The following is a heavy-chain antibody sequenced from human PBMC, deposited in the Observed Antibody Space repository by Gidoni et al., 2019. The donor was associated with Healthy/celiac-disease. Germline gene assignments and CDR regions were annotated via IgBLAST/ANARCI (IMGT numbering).Heavy chain of an antibody. J-gene: IGHJ4*02. CDR3: ARGGLRYNWNYGDY. Sequence: QVQLQQWGAGLLKPSETLSLTCAVYGGSFSGYYWSWIRQPPGKGLEWIGEINHSGSTNYNPSLKSRVTISVDTSKNQFSLKLSSVTAADTAVYYCARGGLRYNWNYGDYWGQGTLVTVSS. D-gene: IGHD1-20*01. CDR1: GGSFSGYY. V-gene: IGHV4-34*01. CDR2: INHSGST.